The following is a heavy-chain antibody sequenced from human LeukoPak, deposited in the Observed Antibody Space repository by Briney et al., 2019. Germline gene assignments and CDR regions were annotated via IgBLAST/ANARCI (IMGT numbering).Heavy chain of an antibody. Sequence: PSETLSLTCDVYGGSFSGYYWSWIRQPPGKGLEWIGEINHSGSTNYNPSLKSRVTISVDTSKNQFSLKLSSVTAADTAVYYCARSRIQLWSTPYDYWGQGTLVTVSS. CDR1: GGSFSGYY. J-gene: IGHJ4*02. CDR2: INHSGST. CDR3: ARSRIQLWSTPYDY. D-gene: IGHD5-18*01. V-gene: IGHV4-34*01.